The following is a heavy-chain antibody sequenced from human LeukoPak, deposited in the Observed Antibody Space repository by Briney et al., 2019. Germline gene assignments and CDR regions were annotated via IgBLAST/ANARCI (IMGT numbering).Heavy chain of an antibody. D-gene: IGHD3-3*01. Sequence: GGSLRLSCAASGFTFSSYAMSWVRQAPGKGLEWVSAISGSGGSTYYADSVKGRFTISRDNSKNTLYLQMNSLRAEDTAVYYCAKDRSSSGLEWLLYFRPASSFDYWGQGTLVTVSS. J-gene: IGHJ4*02. CDR1: GFTFSSYA. CDR3: AKDRSSSGLEWLLYFRPASSFDY. V-gene: IGHV3-23*01. CDR2: ISGSGGST.